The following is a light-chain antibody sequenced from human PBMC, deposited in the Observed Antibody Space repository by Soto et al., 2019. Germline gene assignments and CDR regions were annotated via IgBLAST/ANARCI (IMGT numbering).Light chain of an antibody. CDR1: QSVSSKY. CDR3: QQYGSSLFT. V-gene: IGKV3-20*01. Sequence: DIVLTQSPGTLSLSPGERATLSCRASQSVSSKYLAWYQRKPGQPPRVLIYGTSIRATGIPERFSGGGSGTDFTLTITRLESEDFAVYYCQQYGSSLFTFGPGTKVDFK. CDR2: GTS. J-gene: IGKJ3*01.